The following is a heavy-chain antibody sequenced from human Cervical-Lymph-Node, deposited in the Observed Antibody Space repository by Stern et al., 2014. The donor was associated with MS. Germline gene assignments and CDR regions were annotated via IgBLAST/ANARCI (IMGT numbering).Heavy chain of an antibody. Sequence: QVQLVQSGGGVVQPGRSLTLSCAASGFSLSNSGMHWVRQAPGKGLEWVAVMSFVGGNKKYGDSGKGRFSISRDMANNTLFLQMNSLRPEDTAVYYCMGVGDAMHVWGQGTTVIVSS. CDR2: MSFVGGNK. V-gene: IGHV3-30*03. J-gene: IGHJ6*02. CDR3: MGVGDAMHV. CDR1: GFSLSNSG.